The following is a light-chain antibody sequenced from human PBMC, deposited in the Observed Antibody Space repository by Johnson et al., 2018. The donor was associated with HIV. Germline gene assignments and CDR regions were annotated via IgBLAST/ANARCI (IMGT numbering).Light chain of an antibody. Sequence: QSVLTQPPSVSAAPGQKVTISCSGSSSNIGNNYVSWYQQLPGTAPKLLIYENNKRPSGIPDRFSGSKSGTSATLGITGLQTGDEADYYCGTWYSSLSVNYVFGTGTKVTVL. CDR2: ENN. V-gene: IGLV1-51*02. CDR1: SSNIGNNY. CDR3: GTWYSSLSVNYV. J-gene: IGLJ1*01.